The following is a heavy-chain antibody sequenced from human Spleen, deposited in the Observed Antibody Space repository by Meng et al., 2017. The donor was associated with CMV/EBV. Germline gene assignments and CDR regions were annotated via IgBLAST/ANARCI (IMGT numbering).Heavy chain of an antibody. V-gene: IGHV4-4*02. CDR3: ARERRYSSGRYWYFDL. CDR1: GSISSSNL. CDR2: IYHSGST. D-gene: IGHD6-19*01. Sequence: GSISSSNLWTWVRQVPGKGLEWIGEIYHSGSTNYNPSLKSRVTISVDKFKNQFSLKLGSVTAADTAVYYCARERRYSSGRYWYFDLWGRGTLVTVSS. J-gene: IGHJ2*01.